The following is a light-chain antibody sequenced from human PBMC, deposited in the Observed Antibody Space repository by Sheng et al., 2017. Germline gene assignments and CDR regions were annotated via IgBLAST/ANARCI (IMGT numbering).Light chain of an antibody. V-gene: IGLV2-14*03. J-gene: IGLJ3*02. Sequence: SALTQPASVSGSPGQSITISCTGTSSDVGAYNYVSWYQQHPGKAPKLMIYDVSDRPSGVSNRFSGSKSGNTASLTISGLQAEDEADYYCSSYTSSTTLWVFGGGTKLTVL. CDR2: DVS. CDR1: SSDVGAYNY. CDR3: SSYTSSTTLWV.